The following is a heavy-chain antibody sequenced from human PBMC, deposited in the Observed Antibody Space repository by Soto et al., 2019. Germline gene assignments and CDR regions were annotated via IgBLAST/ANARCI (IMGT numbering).Heavy chain of an antibody. D-gene: IGHD2-15*01. J-gene: IGHJ4*02. Sequence: EVQLLESGGGLVQPGGSLRLSCAASGFTFSSYAMSWVRQAPGKGLEWVSTISGSGGDTYYADSVKGRFTISTDNSKNTLYLQMTSLRVEDTAIYYCAKGAFCSGGSCYFHIFDYWGQGTLVTVSS. CDR2: ISGSGGDT. CDR3: AKGAFCSGGSCYFHIFDY. V-gene: IGHV3-23*01. CDR1: GFTFSSYA.